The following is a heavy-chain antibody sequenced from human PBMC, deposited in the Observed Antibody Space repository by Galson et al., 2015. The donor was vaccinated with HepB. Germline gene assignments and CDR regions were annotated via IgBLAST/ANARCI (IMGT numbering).Heavy chain of an antibody. CDR2: ISGNGDST. CDR3: AKGYGLFDS. D-gene: IGHD5-18*01. J-gene: IGHJ5*01. Sequence: SLRLSCAASGFAFDTHAMRWVRQAPGRGLEWISGISGNGDSTFYADSVKGRFTVSRDNSNNMLYLQMKSLRAEDAGLYFCAKGYGLFDSWGQGILVTVSS. CDR1: GFAFDTHA. V-gene: IGHV3-23*01.